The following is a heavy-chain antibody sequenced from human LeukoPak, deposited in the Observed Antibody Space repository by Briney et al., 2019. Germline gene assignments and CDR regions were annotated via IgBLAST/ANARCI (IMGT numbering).Heavy chain of an antibody. CDR1: GFTFSSYA. D-gene: IGHD2-15*01. Sequence: GGSLRLSCVASGFTFSSYAMSWVRQAPGKGLEWVSAISGSGGSTYYADSVKGRFTISRDNSKNTLYLQMNSLRAEDTAVYYCAKDRPDIVVVVAANRLSDFDYWAQGTLVTVSS. CDR2: ISGSGGST. V-gene: IGHV3-23*01. J-gene: IGHJ4*02. CDR3: AKDRPDIVVVVAANRLSDFDY.